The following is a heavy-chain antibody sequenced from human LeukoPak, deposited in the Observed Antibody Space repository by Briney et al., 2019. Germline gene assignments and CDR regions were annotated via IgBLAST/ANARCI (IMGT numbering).Heavy chain of an antibody. Sequence: GGSLRLSCAASGFTFSSYSMNWVRQAPGKGLEWVSVIYSGGSTYYADSVKGRFTISRDNSKNTLYLQMNSLRAEDTAVYYCAREGPPEYGGNPPFDYWGQGTLVTVSS. D-gene: IGHD4-23*01. CDR2: IYSGGST. V-gene: IGHV3-53*01. CDR1: GFTFSSYS. CDR3: AREGPPEYGGNPPFDY. J-gene: IGHJ4*02.